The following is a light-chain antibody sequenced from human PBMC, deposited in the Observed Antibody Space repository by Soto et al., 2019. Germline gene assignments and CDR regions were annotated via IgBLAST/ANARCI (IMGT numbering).Light chain of an antibody. CDR1: QYIGSW. CDR3: QHYNTYSGT. Sequence: DIQMTQSPSTLSASVGDRVTITCRASQYIGSWLVWYQQKPGKAPKLLIYMASSLESGVPSRFSGSGSGTDFTLTISSLQPDDFATYYCQHYNTYSGTFGPGTKVDIK. V-gene: IGKV1-5*03. J-gene: IGKJ3*01. CDR2: MAS.